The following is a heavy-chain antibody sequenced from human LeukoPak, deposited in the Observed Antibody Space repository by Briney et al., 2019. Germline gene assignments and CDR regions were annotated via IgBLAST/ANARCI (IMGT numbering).Heavy chain of an antibody. D-gene: IGHD5-12*01. CDR2: ISSSSSYI. CDR3: AGKGYSGYESFDY. V-gene: IGHV3-21*01. J-gene: IGHJ4*02. CDR1: GFTFSSYS. Sequence: SGGSLRLSCAASGFTFSSYSMNWVRQAPGKGLEWVSSISSSSSYIYYADSVKGRFTISRDNAKNSLYLQMNSLRAEDTAVYYCAGKGYSGYESFDYWGQGTLVTVSS.